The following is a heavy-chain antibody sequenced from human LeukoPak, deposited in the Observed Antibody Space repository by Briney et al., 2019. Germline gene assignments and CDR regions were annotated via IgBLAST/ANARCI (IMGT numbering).Heavy chain of an antibody. D-gene: IGHD4-17*01. CDR3: ARDYGDYGLDY. V-gene: IGHV3-23*01. CDR1: GFGFSNFG. Sequence: GGSLRLSCAASGFGFSNFGMNWVRQGLGKGLEWVSSITGRGSSAYYADSVKGRFTISRDNSKSTLYLQMNSLRGDDTAVYYCARDYGDYGLDYWGQGALVTVAS. J-gene: IGHJ4*02. CDR2: ITGRGSSA.